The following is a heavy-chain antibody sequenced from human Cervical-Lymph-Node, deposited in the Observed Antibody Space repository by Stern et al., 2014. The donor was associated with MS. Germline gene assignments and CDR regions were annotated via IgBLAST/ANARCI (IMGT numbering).Heavy chain of an antibody. CDR1: GLTLSLYG. CDR2: ISSSSSTI. D-gene: IGHD4-17*01. J-gene: IGHJ4*02. V-gene: IGHV3-48*01. CDR3: ARGYGYFDY. Sequence: QLVQSGGRLVQPGGSLRLSCAASGLTLSLYGMNWVCQAPGKGLAWISYISSSSSTIYYADSVEGRFTISRDNAKNSLYLQMNGLRAEDTAVYYCARGYGYFDYWGQGTLVTVSS.